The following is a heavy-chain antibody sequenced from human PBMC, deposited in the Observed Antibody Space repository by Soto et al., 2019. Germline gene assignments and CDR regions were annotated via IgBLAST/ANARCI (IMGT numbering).Heavy chain of an antibody. D-gene: IGHD3-22*01. J-gene: IGHJ4*02. CDR2: IWNDGIRK. CDR1: GFTFSRYG. V-gene: IGHV3-33*01. CDR3: ARDDDYEANAFDY. Sequence: GGSLRLSCAASGFTFSRYGMHWVRQAPGKGLEWVALIWNDGIRKVYVDSVKGRFTISRDNSKNTLDLQMNSLRAEDTAVYYCARDDDYEANAFDYWGPGTLVTISS.